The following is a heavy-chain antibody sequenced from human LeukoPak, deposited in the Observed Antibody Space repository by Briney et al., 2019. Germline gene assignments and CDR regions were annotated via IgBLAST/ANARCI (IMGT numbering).Heavy chain of an antibody. CDR2: IRYDGSNK. CDR1: GFTFSSYG. V-gene: IGHV3-30*02. Sequence: GGSLRLSCAASGFTFSSYGMHWVRQAPGKGLEWVAFIRYDGSNKYYAASVKGRFTISRDNSKNTLYLQMNSLRAEDTAVYYCSNSSKRYQVLNTCYFDYWGQGTLVTVSS. D-gene: IGHD2-2*01. CDR3: SNSSKRYQVLNTCYFDY. J-gene: IGHJ4*02.